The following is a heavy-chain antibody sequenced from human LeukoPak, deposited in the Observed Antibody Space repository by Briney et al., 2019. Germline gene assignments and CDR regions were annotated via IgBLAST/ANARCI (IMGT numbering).Heavy chain of an antibody. CDR1: GFIFSKAW. J-gene: IGHJ4*02. CDR2: IKSKTHGGTT. D-gene: IGHD3/OR15-3a*01. Sequence: GGSLRLSCAASGFIFSKAWMSWDRQAPGKGLEWVGRIKSKTHGGTTDYAAPVKGRFTISRDDSKNTLNLQMNSLKTEDTAVYYCSTSTEPGLDYWGQGNLVTVSS. V-gene: IGHV3-15*01. CDR3: STSTEPGLDY.